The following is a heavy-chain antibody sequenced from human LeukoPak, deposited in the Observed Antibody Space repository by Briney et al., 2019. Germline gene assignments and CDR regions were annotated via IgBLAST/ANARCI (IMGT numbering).Heavy chain of an antibody. CDR3: ARDPTTVTTIFDS. D-gene: IGHD4-11*01. Sequence: SETLSLTCSVSGVSISAYYWSWIRQSAGNRLEWVGRIYPGEGIYATATTSYNPSFKSRVTMSGDTSKNQLSLKLSSVTAADTAVYYCARDPTTVTTIFDSWGQGILVTVSS. CDR1: GVSISAYY. CDR2: IYPGEGIYATATT. J-gene: IGHJ4*02. V-gene: IGHV4-4*07.